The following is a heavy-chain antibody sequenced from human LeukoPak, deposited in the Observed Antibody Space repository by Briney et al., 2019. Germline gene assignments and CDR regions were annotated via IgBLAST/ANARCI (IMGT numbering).Heavy chain of an antibody. CDR2: IYTSGST. CDR1: GVSIFSYY. V-gene: IGHV4-4*09. Sequence: SETLSLTCTVSGVSIFSYYWSWFRQPPGKGLEWIGYIYTSGSTNYDPSLKSRVTISIDTSKHQFSLKLSSVTAADTAVYYCARHGYYYYMDVWGKGTTVTVSS. J-gene: IGHJ6*03. CDR3: ARHGYYYYMDV.